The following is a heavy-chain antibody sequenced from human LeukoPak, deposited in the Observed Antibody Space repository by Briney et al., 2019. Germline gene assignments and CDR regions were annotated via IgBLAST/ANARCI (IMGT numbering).Heavy chain of an antibody. CDR3: TRPHYDSSGYYYAFDY. J-gene: IGHJ4*02. D-gene: IGHD3-22*01. CDR1: GFTFSGSA. CDR2: IRSKANSYAT. Sequence: GGSLRLSCAASGFTFSGSAMHWVRRASGKGLEWVGRIRSKANSYATAYAASVKGRFTISRDHSKNTAYLQMNSLKTEDTAVYYCTRPHYDSSGYYYAFDYWGQGTLVTVSS. V-gene: IGHV3-73*01.